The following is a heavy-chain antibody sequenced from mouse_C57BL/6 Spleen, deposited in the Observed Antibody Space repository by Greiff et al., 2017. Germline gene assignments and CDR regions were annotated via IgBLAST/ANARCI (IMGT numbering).Heavy chain of an antibody. J-gene: IGHJ1*03. Sequence: VQLQQSGPELVKPGASVKISCKASGYSFTGYYMNWVKQSPEKSLEWIGEINPSTGGTTYNQKFKAKATLTVDKSSSTAYMQLKSLTSEDSAVYYCARGIPTVVAPGYFDVWGTGTTVNVSS. CDR1: GYSFTGYY. CDR3: ARGIPTVVAPGYFDV. V-gene: IGHV1-42*01. D-gene: IGHD1-1*01. CDR2: INPSTGGT.